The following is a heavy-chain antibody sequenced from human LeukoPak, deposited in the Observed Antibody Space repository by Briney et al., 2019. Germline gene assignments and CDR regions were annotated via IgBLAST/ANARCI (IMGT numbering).Heavy chain of an antibody. V-gene: IGHV3-21*01. D-gene: IGHD5-12*01. J-gene: IGHJ6*02. Sequence: GGSLRLSCAASGFTFSSYSMNWVRQAPGKGLEWVSFISSSSSYIYYADSVKGRFTISRDNAKNSLYLQMNSLRAEDTAVYYCARVGYSGYDWKGGYYYYYGMDVWGQGTTVTVSS. CDR3: ARVGYSGYDWKGGYYYYYGMDV. CDR2: ISSSSSYI. CDR1: GFTFSSYS.